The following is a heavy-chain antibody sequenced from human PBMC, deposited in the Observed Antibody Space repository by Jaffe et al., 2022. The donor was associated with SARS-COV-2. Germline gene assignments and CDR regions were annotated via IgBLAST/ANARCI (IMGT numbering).Heavy chain of an antibody. CDR2: IYVKNGDT. V-gene: IGHV1-2*06. CDR3: VREDCGGGCLKDFDY. CDR1: GYIFIGYY. Sequence: QVHLVQSGAEVQKPGASVKVSCKASGYIFIGYYMHWVRQAPGQGLEWMGQIYVKNGDTKYAQKFQGRVTMTRDTSINTAYMVLSGLTSDDTAVYYCVREDCGGGCLKDFDYWGQGTLVTVSS. D-gene: IGHD2-21*02. J-gene: IGHJ4*02.